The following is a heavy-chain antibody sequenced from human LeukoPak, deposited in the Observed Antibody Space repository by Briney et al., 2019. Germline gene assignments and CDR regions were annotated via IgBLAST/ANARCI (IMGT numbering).Heavy chain of an antibody. V-gene: IGHV3-9*01. Sequence: GRSLRLSCAASGFTFDDYAMHWVRQAPGKGLEWVSGISWNSGSIGYADSVKGRFTISRDNAKSSLYLQMNSLRAEDTALYYCAKDFNDYGGGGYWGQGTLVTVSS. CDR2: ISWNSGSI. CDR3: AKDFNDYGGGGY. CDR1: GFTFDDYA. D-gene: IGHD4-23*01. J-gene: IGHJ4*02.